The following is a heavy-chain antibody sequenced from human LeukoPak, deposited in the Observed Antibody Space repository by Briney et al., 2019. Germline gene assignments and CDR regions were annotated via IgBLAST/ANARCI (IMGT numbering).Heavy chain of an antibody. D-gene: IGHD1/OR15-1a*01. J-gene: IGHJ4*02. CDR2: IRYDGSNK. V-gene: IGHV3-30*02. CDR1: GFTFSRFG. CDR3: AKEEHGSLDY. Sequence: GGSLRLSCAASGFTFSRFGMHWVRQAPGKGLEWVASIRYDGSNKYYADSVKGRFTISRDNSKNTLYLQMNSLRAEDTAVYYCAKEEHGSLDYWGQGTLVTVSS.